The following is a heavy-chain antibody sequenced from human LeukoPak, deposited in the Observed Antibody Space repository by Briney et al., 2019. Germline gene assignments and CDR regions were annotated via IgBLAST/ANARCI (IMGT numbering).Heavy chain of an antibody. J-gene: IGHJ4*02. CDR3: AKVLVRRAAAAWPLGY. CDR2: ISWNSGSI. D-gene: IGHD6-13*01. Sequence: GGSLRLSCAASGFTVSNNYMSWVRQAPGKGLEWVSGISWNSGSIGYADSVKGRFTISRDNSKNTLYLQMNSLRAEDTAVYYCAKVLVRRAAAAWPLGYWGQGTLVTVSS. CDR1: GFTVSNNY. V-gene: IGHV3-66*02.